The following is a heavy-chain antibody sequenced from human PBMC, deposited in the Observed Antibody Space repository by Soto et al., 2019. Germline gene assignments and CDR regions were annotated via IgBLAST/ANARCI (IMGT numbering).Heavy chain of an antibody. V-gene: IGHV1-69*01. CDR1: GGTFSSYA. J-gene: IGHJ4*02. CDR3: SRMKNELGYCSGGSCYSSDY. Sequence: QVQLVQSGAEVKKPGSSVKVSCKASGGTFSSYAISWVRQAPGQGLEWMGGIIPIFGTANYAQKFQGRVTITADESTSTAYMELSSLRSEDTAVYYCSRMKNELGYCSGGSCYSSDYWGQGTLVTVSS. CDR2: IIPIFGTA. D-gene: IGHD2-15*01.